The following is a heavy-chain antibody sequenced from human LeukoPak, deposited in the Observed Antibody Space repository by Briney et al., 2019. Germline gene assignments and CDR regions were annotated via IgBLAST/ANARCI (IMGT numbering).Heavy chain of an antibody. CDR1: GYTFTSYD. CDR2: MNPNSGNT. Sequence: GASVKVSCKASGYTFTSYDINWVRQATGQGREWMGWMNPNSGNTGYAQKFQGRVTMTRNTSISTAYMELSSLRSEDTAVYYCAKYYYYDSSAITDWGQGTLVTVSS. CDR3: AKYYYYDSSAITD. J-gene: IGHJ4*02. V-gene: IGHV1-8*01. D-gene: IGHD3-22*01.